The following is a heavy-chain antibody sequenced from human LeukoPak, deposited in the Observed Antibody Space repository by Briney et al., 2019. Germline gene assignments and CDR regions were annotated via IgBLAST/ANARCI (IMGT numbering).Heavy chain of an antibody. Sequence: GGSLRLSCAASGFTFSSYAMSWVRQAPGKGLEWVSAISGSGGSTYYADSVKGRFTISRDNSKNTLYLQMNSLRAEDTAVYYCAKDHGGGITIFGVVYNWFDPWGQGALVTVSS. V-gene: IGHV3-23*01. CDR1: GFTFSSYA. CDR3: AKDHGGGITIFGVVYNWFDP. J-gene: IGHJ5*02. D-gene: IGHD3-3*01. CDR2: ISGSGGST.